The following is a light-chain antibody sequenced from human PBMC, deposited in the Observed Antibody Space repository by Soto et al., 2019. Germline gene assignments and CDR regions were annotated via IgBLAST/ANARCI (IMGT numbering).Light chain of an antibody. CDR3: LQTDTFPIT. CDR1: QSISSY. V-gene: IGKV1-39*01. J-gene: IGKJ5*01. Sequence: QMTQSQASLSGSAGDRVTITCLACQSISSYLNWYQQKPGKAPKLLIYAASSLQSGVPSRFSGSGSGTFFTLTISSLQPEDFATYFCLQTDTFPITFGQGTRLDIK. CDR2: AAS.